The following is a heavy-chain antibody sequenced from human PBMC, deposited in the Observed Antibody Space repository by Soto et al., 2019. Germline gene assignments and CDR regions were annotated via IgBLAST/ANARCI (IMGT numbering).Heavy chain of an antibody. V-gene: IGHV3-33*08. CDR3: ARDRGSGWYFTPFDP. D-gene: IGHD6-19*01. J-gene: IGHJ5*02. CDR2: IRYDGSEK. Sequence: GGSLRLSCAASGFTFSSYWMSWVRQAPGKGLEWVAVIRYDGSEKYYADSVKGRFTISRDNSKNTLYLQMNSLRAEDTAVYYCARDRGSGWYFTPFDPWGQGTLVTVSS. CDR1: GFTFSSYW.